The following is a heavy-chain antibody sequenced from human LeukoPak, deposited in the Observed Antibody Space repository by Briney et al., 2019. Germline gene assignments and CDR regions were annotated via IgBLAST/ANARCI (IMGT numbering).Heavy chain of an antibody. V-gene: IGHV3-23*01. CDR2: ISGSGGST. CDR1: GFSFRNSW. CDR3: AKDLHYGDYTYYFDY. Sequence: GGSLRLSCAASGFSFRNSWMSWVRQAPGKGLEWVSAISGSGGSTYYADSVKGRFTISRDNSKNTLYLQMNSLRAEDTAVYYCAKDLHYGDYTYYFDYWGRGTLVTVSS. J-gene: IGHJ4*02. D-gene: IGHD4-17*01.